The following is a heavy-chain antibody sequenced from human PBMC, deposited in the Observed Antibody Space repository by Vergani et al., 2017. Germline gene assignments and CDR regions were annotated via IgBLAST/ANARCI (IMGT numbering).Heavy chain of an antibody. J-gene: IGHJ6*04. CDR2: IYYSGST. Sequence: QLQLQESGPGLVKPSETLSLTCTVSGGSISSSSYYWGWIRQPPGKGLEWIGCIYYSGSTYYNPSLKSTVTISVDTSKNQFSLKLSSVTAADTAVYYCARTRVGPSDVWDKGTTVTVSS. V-gene: IGHV4-39*01. CDR3: ARTRVGPSDV. CDR1: GGSISSSSYY. D-gene: IGHD1-26*01.